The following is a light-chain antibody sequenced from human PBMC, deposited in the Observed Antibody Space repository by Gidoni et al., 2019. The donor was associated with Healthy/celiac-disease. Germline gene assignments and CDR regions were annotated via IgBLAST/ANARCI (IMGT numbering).Light chain of an antibody. J-gene: IGKJ4*01. CDR2: WAS. Sequence: DIVMTQSPDSLAVSLGERATINCKSSQSVLYSSNNKYYLAWYQQKPGQPPKLLIYWASTRESGVPDRFSGSGSGTDFTLTISSLLAEDVAVYYCQQYYSSPLTFGGGTKVEIK. CDR3: QQYYSSPLT. V-gene: IGKV4-1*01. CDR1: QSVLYSSNNKYY.